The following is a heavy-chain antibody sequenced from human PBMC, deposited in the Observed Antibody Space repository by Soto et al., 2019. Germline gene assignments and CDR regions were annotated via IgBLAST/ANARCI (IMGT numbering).Heavy chain of an antibody. V-gene: IGHV4-34*01. J-gene: IGHJ6*02. CDR2: IKHSGST. CDR1: DGSFTGFH. D-gene: IGHD3-3*01. CDR3: ARGVPFGHYSMDV. Sequence: GPGPDPPSETLSLTCAVYDGSFTGFHWTWIRRPPGKGLEWIGEIKHSGSTNYNPSLTRRVTISVDTSKNQFSLKLNSVTAADTAVYYCARGVPFGHYSMDVWGQGTTVTVSS.